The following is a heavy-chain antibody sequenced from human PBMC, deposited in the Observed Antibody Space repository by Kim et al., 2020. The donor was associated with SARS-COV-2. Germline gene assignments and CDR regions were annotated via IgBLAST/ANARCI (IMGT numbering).Heavy chain of an antibody. D-gene: IGHD2-15*01. J-gene: IGHJ4*02. V-gene: IGHV3-33*01. CDR3: ARDYGFGYCSGGSCYSRDY. CDR2: IWYDGSNK. Sequence: VAVIWYDGSNKYYADSVKGRFTISRDNSKNTLYLQMNSLRAEDTAVYYCARDYGFGYCSGGSCYSRDYWGQGTLVTVSS.